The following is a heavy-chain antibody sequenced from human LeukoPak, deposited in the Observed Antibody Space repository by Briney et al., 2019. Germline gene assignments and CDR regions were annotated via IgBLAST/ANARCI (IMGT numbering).Heavy chain of an antibody. D-gene: IGHD2-15*01. Sequence: SETLSLTCAVSGGSISSGGYYWSWIRQHPGKGLEWIGYIYYSGSTYYNPSLKSRVTISVDTSKNQFSLKLSSVTAADTAVYYCARGLGGGSGYLDYWGQGTLVTVSS. V-gene: IGHV4-31*11. CDR3: ARGLGGGSGYLDY. CDR1: GGSISSGGYY. CDR2: IYYSGST. J-gene: IGHJ4*02.